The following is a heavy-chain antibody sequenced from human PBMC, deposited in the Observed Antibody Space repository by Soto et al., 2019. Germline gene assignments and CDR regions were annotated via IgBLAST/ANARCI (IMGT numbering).Heavy chain of an antibody. CDR1: GYTFTSYG. V-gene: IGHV1-18*04. CDR2: ISAYNGNT. J-gene: IGHJ4*02. CDR3: ARGVSAGVDY. D-gene: IGHD1-26*01. Sequence: GASVKVSCKASGYTFTSYGISWVRQAPGQGLEWMGWISAYNGNTNYAQKLQGRVTMPRDTSINTAYMELTTLTSDDTAFYYCARGVSAGVDYWGQGTLVTVSS.